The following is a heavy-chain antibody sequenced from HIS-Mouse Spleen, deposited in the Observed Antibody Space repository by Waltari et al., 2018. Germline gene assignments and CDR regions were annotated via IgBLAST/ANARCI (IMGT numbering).Heavy chain of an antibody. CDR3: ARVNGIAVAGTDAFDI. J-gene: IGHJ3*02. V-gene: IGHV3-30-3*01. CDR2: ISYDGSNK. Sequence: QVPLVESGGGVVQPGRSLRLSCAAPGFTFRSYAIHWVRQAPGKGLEWVAVISYDGSNKYYADSVKGRFTISRDNSKNTLYLQMNSLRAEDTAVYYCARVNGIAVAGTDAFDIWGQGTMVTVSS. CDR1: GFTFRSYA. D-gene: IGHD6-19*01.